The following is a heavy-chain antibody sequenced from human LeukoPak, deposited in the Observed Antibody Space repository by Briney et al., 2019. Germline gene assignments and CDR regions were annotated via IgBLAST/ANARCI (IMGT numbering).Heavy chain of an antibody. CDR1: GFTFSSYG. CDR2: IRYDGSNK. Sequence: GGSLRLSCAASGFTFSSYGMHWVRQAPGKGLEWVAFIRYDGSNKFYGDSVKGRFTISRDNSKNSLYLQMNSLRAEDTAVYYCARDLGYSSGPNYWGQGTRVTVSS. D-gene: IGHD6-19*01. CDR3: ARDLGYSSGPNY. V-gene: IGHV3-30*02. J-gene: IGHJ4*02.